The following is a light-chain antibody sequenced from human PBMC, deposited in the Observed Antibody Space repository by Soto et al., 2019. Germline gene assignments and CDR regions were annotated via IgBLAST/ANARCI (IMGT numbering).Light chain of an antibody. Sequence: EIVLTPSPPTLLLSSRDRATLSCRASQSVSSYLAWYQQKPGQAPRLLIYDASNRATGIPARFSGSGSGTDFTLTISSLEPEDFAVYYCQQRSNWPPTFGQGTRLEIK. J-gene: IGKJ5*01. CDR3: QQRSNWPPT. V-gene: IGKV3-11*01. CDR2: DAS. CDR1: QSVSSY.